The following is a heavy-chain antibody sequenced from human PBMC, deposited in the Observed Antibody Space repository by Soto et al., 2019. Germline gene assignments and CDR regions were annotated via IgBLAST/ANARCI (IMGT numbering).Heavy chain of an antibody. J-gene: IGHJ3*01. D-gene: IGHD3-10*01. CDR3: AKGERGGVRGN. V-gene: IGHV3-30*18. Sequence: ESGGGVVQPGRSLRLSCAASGFTFSSYGMHWVRQAPGKGLEWVAVISYDGSNKYYADSVKGRFTISRDNSKNTLYLQMNSLRAEDTAVYYCAKGERGGVRGNWGQGTMVTVSS. CDR2: ISYDGSNK. CDR1: GFTFSSYG.